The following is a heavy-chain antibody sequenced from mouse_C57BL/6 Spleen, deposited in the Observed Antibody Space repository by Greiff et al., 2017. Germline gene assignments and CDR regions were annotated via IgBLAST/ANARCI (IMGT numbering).Heavy chain of an antibody. D-gene: IGHD2-1*01. J-gene: IGHJ3*01. CDR1: GYTFTDYE. V-gene: IGHV1-15*01. CDR3: TRSLWYRTWFAY. Sequence: VQLQQSGAELVRPGASVTLSCKASGYTFTDYEMHWVKQTPVHGLEWIGAIDPETGGTAYNQKFKGKAILTADKSSSTAYMELRSLTSEDSAVYYCTRSLWYRTWFAYWGQGTLVTVSA. CDR2: IDPETGGT.